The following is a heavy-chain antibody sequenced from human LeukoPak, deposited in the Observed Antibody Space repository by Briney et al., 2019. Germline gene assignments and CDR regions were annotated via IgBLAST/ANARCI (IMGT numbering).Heavy chain of an antibody. CDR3: ARGRMRVERLTPLDY. CDR2: INHSGST. V-gene: IGHV4-34*01. J-gene: IGHJ4*02. D-gene: IGHD5-24*01. Sequence: SETLSLTCAVYGGSFSGYYWSWIRQPPGKGLEWIGEINHSGSTNYNPSLKSRVTISVDTSKNQFSLKLSPVTAADTAVYYCARGRMRVERLTPLDYWGQGTLVTVSS. CDR1: GGSFSGYY.